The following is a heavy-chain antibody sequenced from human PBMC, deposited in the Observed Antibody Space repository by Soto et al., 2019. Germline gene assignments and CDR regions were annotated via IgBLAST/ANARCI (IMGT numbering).Heavy chain of an antibody. V-gene: IGHV4-38-2*01. CDR1: GYSISSGYY. Sequence: PSETLSLTCAVSGYSISSGYYWGWIRQPPGKGLEWIGSIYHSGSTYYNPSLKSRVTISVDTSKNQFSLKLSSVTAADTAVYYCARLETEYCSGGSCYSVPSPFDYWGQGTPVAVSS. J-gene: IGHJ4*02. CDR2: IYHSGST. CDR3: ARLETEYCSGGSCYSVPSPFDY. D-gene: IGHD2-15*01.